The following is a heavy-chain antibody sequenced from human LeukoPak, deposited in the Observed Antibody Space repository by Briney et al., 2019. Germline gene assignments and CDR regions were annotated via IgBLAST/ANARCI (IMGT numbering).Heavy chain of an antibody. CDR2: IYPGDSDT. V-gene: IGHV5-51*01. Sequence: EPLKISCQGSGYIFTSYWIGWVRQMPGKGLEWMGIIYPGDSDTRYSPSFQGQVTISADKSIRTAYLQWSSLKASDTAMYYCARLKGYYDSSGSLFDYWGQGTLVTVSS. J-gene: IGHJ4*02. CDR3: ARLKGYYDSSGSLFDY. CDR1: GYIFTSYW. D-gene: IGHD3-22*01.